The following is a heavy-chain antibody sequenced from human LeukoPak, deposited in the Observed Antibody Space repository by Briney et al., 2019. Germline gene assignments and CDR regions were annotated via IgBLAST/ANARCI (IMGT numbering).Heavy chain of an antibody. J-gene: IGHJ6*02. V-gene: IGHV3-30*18. D-gene: IGHD5-12*01. CDR2: ISYDGSNK. CDR3: AKEIVATIRYYHYGMDV. CDR1: GFTFSSCG. Sequence: PGGSLRLSCAASGFTFSSCGMHWVRQAPGKGLEWVAVISYDGSNKYYADSVKGRFTISRDNSKNTLYLQMNSLRAEDTAVYYCAKEIVATIRYYHYGMDVWGQGTTVTVSS.